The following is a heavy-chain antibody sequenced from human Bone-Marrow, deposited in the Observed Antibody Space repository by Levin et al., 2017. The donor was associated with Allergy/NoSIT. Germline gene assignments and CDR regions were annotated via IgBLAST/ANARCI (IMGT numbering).Heavy chain of an antibody. CDR2: IKEDASEK. D-gene: IGHD5-18*01. V-gene: IGHV3-7*01. Sequence: GESLKISCATSGLTFSDYWMSWVRQAPGKGLEWVANIKEDASEKNYVDSVKGRFTISRDNAKNSLYLQMNSLRVEDTAVYYCARDRGYGPDYDYWGQGTLVTVSS. CDR1: GLTFSDYW. J-gene: IGHJ4*02. CDR3: ARDRGYGPDYDY.